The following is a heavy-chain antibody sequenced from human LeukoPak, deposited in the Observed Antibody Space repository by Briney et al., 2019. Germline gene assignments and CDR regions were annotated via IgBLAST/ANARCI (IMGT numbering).Heavy chain of an antibody. V-gene: IGHV3-30*04. J-gene: IGHJ6*03. CDR1: GFTFSSYA. CDR2: ISYDGSNK. CDR3: ASRNDNHYGDPLGYYYYYMDV. Sequence: GRSLRLSCAASGFTFSSYAMHWVRQAPGKGLEWVAVISYDGSNKYYADSVKGRFTISRDNSKNTLYLQMNSLRAEDTAVYYCASRNDNHYGDPLGYYYYYMDVWGKGTTVTVSS. D-gene: IGHD4-17*01.